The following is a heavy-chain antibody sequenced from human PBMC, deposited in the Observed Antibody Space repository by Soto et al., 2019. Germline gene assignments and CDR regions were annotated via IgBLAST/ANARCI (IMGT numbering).Heavy chain of an antibody. CDR1: GITFSNYC. J-gene: IGHJ1*01. D-gene: IGHD5-12*01. CDR3: ARDRRGHGERYHFAEYFHH. CDR2: ISYDGINK. V-gene: IGHV3-30*03. Sequence: PGGSLRLSCAASGITFSNYCIHWVRQAPCKGLEWVAVISYDGINKYYADSVKGRFTISRDNSNNMLYLQMNSLRVEDTAVYSCARDRRGHGERYHFAEYFHHWGQGTLVTVSS.